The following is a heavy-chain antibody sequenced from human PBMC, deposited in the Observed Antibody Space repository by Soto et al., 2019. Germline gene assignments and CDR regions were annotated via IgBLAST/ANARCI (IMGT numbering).Heavy chain of an antibody. CDR3: ARRRHSMTTVTGRAYYFDY. CDR2: IYYSGST. Sequence: DTLSPSSTFSDGSTSSSRNYTGWIRPQPGKGLEWIGSIYYSGSTYYNPSLKSRVTISVDTSKYQFSLKLSSVIAADTAVYYCARRRHSMTTVTGRAYYFDYWGQGTLVTVSS. J-gene: IGHJ4*02. V-gene: IGHV4-39*01. D-gene: IGHD4-17*01. CDR1: DGSTSSSRNY.